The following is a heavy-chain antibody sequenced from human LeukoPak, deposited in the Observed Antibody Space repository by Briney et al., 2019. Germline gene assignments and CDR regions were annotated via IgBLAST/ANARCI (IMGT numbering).Heavy chain of an antibody. D-gene: IGHD3-10*01. CDR3: AKSTEGYYGSGSYYNTATFDY. V-gene: IGHV3-23*01. CDR1: GFTFSSYG. CDR2: ISGSGGST. Sequence: PGGSLRLSCAASGFTFSSYGMSWVRQAPGKGLEWVSGISGSGGSTYYADSVKGRFTISRDNSKNTLYLKMNSLRAEDTAVYYCAKSTEGYYGSGSYYNTATFDYWGQGTLVTVSS. J-gene: IGHJ4*02.